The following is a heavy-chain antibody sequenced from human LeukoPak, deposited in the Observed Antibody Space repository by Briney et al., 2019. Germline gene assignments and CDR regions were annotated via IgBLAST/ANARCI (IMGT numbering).Heavy chain of an antibody. V-gene: IGHV4-31*03. J-gene: IGHJ4*02. CDR2: ISYSGNT. D-gene: IGHD5-12*01. CDR3: ARAPVATPSEFDY. CDR1: GGSISSGGYY. Sequence: SETLSLTCTVSGGSISSGGYYWSWIRQHPGKGLEWIGYISYSGNTYYNPSLKSRAAISADTPKNQFSLKLSSTTAADTAVYYCARAPVATPSEFDYWGQGTLVTVSS.